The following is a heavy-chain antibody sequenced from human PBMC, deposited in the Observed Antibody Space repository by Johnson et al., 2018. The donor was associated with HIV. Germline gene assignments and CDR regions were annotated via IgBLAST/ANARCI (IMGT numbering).Heavy chain of an antibody. CDR3: ARTGRRVVVRGGAFDI. J-gene: IGHJ3*02. Sequence: VQLVESGGGLVQPGGSLRVSCVGSGFTFSNFAMIWVRQAPGRGLAFVAAIRGSGGGTIYAESVRGRVPMSRDNSRNTLYLQMNSLRAEDTAVYYCARTGRRVVVRGGAFDIWGQGTLVTVSS. V-gene: IGHV3-23*04. CDR2: IRGSGGGT. D-gene: IGHD3-22*01. CDR1: GFTFSNFA.